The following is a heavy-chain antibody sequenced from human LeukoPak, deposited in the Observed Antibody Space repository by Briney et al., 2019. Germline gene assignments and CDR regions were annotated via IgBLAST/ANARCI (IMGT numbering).Heavy chain of an antibody. J-gene: IGHJ4*02. CDR2: IKQDGSEQ. CDR3: AKDSPYAYYGSGSYWDY. V-gene: IGHV3-7*03. D-gene: IGHD3-10*01. CDR1: GFTFTTYW. Sequence: GGSLRLSCAASGFTFTTYWMGWVRQAPGKGLEWVANIKQDGSEQYYVDSVKGRFTISRDNAKNSLSLQMNSLRAEDTAVYYCAKDSPYAYYGSGSYWDYWGQGTLVTVSS.